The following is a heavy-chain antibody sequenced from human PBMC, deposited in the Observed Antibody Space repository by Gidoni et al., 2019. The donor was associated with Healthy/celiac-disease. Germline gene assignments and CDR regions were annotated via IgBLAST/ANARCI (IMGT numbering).Heavy chain of an antibody. Sequence: QVQLVESGGGVVQPGRSLRLSCAASGFTFSSYAMHWVRQAPGKGLEWVAVISYDGSNKYYADSVKGRFTISRDNSKNTLYLQMNSLRAEDTAVYYCARDQQWLSSSHYYYGMDVWGQGTTVTVSS. CDR3: ARDQQWLSSSHYYYGMDV. V-gene: IGHV3-30-3*01. CDR2: ISYDGSNK. D-gene: IGHD6-19*01. CDR1: GFTFSSYA. J-gene: IGHJ6*02.